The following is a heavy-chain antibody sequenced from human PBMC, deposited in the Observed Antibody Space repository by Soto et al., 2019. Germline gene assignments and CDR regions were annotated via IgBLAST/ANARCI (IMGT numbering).Heavy chain of an antibody. Sequence: SETLSLTCTVSGGSISSYYWSWIRQPPGKGLEWIGYIYYSGSTNYNPSLKSRVTISVDTSKNQFSLKLSSVTAADTAVYYCARLFLGWGSTGYYYGMDVWGQGTTVTVSS. CDR2: IYYSGST. V-gene: IGHV4-59*01. CDR1: GGSISSYY. D-gene: IGHD2-8*02. J-gene: IGHJ6*02. CDR3: ARLFLGWGSTGYYYGMDV.